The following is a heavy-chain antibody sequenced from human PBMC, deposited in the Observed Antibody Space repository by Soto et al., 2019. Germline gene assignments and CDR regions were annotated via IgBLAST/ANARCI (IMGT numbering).Heavy chain of an antibody. Sequence: QVQLVESGGGVVQPGRSLRLPCAASGFTFSSYAMHWVRQAPGKGLEWVAVISYDGSNKYYADSVKGRFTISRDNSKNTLYLQMNSLRAEDTAVYYCARDGIGVAVAGTFDYWGQGTLVTVSS. CDR3: ARDGIGVAVAGTFDY. J-gene: IGHJ4*02. CDR1: GFTFSSYA. D-gene: IGHD6-19*01. V-gene: IGHV3-30-3*01. CDR2: ISYDGSNK.